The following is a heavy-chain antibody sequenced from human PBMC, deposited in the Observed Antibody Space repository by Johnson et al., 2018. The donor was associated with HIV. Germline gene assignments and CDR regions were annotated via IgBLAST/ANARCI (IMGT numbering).Heavy chain of an antibody. CDR3: ARGRGWSGSRVKAFDI. Sequence: QVQLVESGGGVVQPGGSLRLSCAASGFTFSTYGMYWVRQAPGKGLEWVAFIRYDGSEKYYVDSVKGRLTISRDNAKNSLSLQMNSLRVEDTAVYYCARGRGWSGSRVKAFDIWGQGTLVTVSS. V-gene: IGHV3-30*02. CDR2: IRYDGSEK. CDR1: GFTFSTYG. D-gene: IGHD1-26*01. J-gene: IGHJ3*02.